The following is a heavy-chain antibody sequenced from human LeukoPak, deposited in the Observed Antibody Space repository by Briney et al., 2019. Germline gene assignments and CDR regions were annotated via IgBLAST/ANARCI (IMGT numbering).Heavy chain of an antibody. J-gene: IGHJ4*02. Sequence: GGSLRLSSVASGFSLCRSWMSWVRQAPGKGLEWVANIKVDGSEKHYLDSVEGRVFISRDNAKNSLHLHMNNLRAEDTDEYYCVRDGPFGSGTFGYWAQGTLVSVSS. CDR2: IKVDGSEK. CDR1: GFSLCRSW. CDR3: VRDGPFGSGTFGY. V-gene: IGHV3-7*01. D-gene: IGHD3-10*01.